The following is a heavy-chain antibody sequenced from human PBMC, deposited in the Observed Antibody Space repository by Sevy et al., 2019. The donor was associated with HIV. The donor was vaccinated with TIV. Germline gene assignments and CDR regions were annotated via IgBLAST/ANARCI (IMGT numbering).Heavy chain of an antibody. CDR3: TTDLRHSSIFFDY. CDR2: IKSKTDGGTT. J-gene: IGHJ4*02. D-gene: IGHD6-13*01. CDR1: GFTFSNAW. V-gene: IGHV3-15*01. Sequence: GGSLRLSCAASGFTFSNAWMSWVRQAPGKGLEWVGRIKSKTDGGTTDYAAPVKGRFTIPRDDSKNTLYLQMNSLKTEDTAVYYCTTDLRHSSIFFDYWGQGTLVTVSS.